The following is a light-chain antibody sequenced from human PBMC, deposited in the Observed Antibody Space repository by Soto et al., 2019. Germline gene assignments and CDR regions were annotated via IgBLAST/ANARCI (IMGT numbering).Light chain of an antibody. Sequence: EIVMTQSPSTLSVSTGERATLSCSASHSISSNLAWYQQKAGQAPRLLIYDASTRATGIPARFSGSGSGTEFTLTISSLQSEDFAGYFCQQYNNWPPWTFGQGTKVDIK. CDR2: DAS. V-gene: IGKV3-15*01. CDR3: QQYNNWPPWT. J-gene: IGKJ1*01. CDR1: HSISSN.